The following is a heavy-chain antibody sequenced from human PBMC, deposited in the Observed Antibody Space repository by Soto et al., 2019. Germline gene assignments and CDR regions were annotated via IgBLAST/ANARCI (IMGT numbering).Heavy chain of an antibody. D-gene: IGHD3-10*01. V-gene: IGHV4-30-4*01. CDR2: IYHSGST. CDR3: ARFSGSGSYPFFDY. CDR1: GGSISSGDYF. Sequence: QVQLQESGPGLVKPSQTLSLTCTVSGGSISSGDYFWSWIRQPPGKGLEWIGYIYHSGSTYYNPSLNSRVSISVDTSRNQFSLNLSSVTAADTALYYCARFSGSGSYPFFDYWGQGTLVTVSS. J-gene: IGHJ4*02.